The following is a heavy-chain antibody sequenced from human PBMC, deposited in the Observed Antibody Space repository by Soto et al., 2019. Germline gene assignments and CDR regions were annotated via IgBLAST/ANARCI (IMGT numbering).Heavy chain of an antibody. Sequence: EVQLLESGGGLVQPGGSLRLSCAASGFTFSSYAMSWVRQAPGKGLEWVSAISGSGGSTYYADSVKGRFTISRDNSKNTLYLQMNSLRAEDTAVYYCADSPLDKVRRSYYYYMDVWGKGTTVTVSS. V-gene: IGHV3-23*01. CDR3: ADSPLDKVRRSYYYYMDV. D-gene: IGHD1-1*01. CDR2: ISGSGGST. CDR1: GFTFSSYA. J-gene: IGHJ6*03.